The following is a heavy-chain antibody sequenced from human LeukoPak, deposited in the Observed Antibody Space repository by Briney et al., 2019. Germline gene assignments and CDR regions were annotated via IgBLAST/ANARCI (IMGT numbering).Heavy chain of an antibody. CDR1: DYSISSSYY. Sequence: PSETLSLTCTVSDYSISSSYYWGWIRQPPGKGLEWFGIIYHSGSTYYNPSLKSRVTISVDTSKNQFSLKLSSVTAADTAVYYCAREAGSGSYYIGYWGQGTLVTVSS. CDR3: AREAGSGSYYIGY. V-gene: IGHV4-38-2*02. D-gene: IGHD3-10*01. CDR2: IYHSGST. J-gene: IGHJ4*02.